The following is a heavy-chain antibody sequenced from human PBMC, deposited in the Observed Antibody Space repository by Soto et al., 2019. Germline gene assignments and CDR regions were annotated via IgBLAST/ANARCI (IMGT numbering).Heavy chain of an antibody. CDR2: ISSSSSTI. V-gene: IGHV3-48*01. J-gene: IGHJ5*02. D-gene: IGHD6-13*01. CDR1: GFTFSSYS. CDR3: ARHPERIAQIGWFDP. Sequence: ESGGGLVQPGGSLRLSCAASGFTFSSYSMNWVRQAPGKGLEWVSYISSSSSTIYYADSVKGRFTTSRDNAKNSLYLQMNSLRAEDTAVYYCARHPERIAQIGWFDPWGQGTLVTVSS.